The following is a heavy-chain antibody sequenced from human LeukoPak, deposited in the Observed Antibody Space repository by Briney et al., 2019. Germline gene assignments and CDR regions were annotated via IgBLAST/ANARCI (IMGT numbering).Heavy chain of an antibody. V-gene: IGHV4-39*07. Sequence: SETLSLTCTVSGGSISSSNYYWGWIRQPPGKGLEWIGSVYYSGSTYYSPSLKSRVTISVDTSKNQFSLKLSSVTAADTAVYYCARGIDYWGQGTLVTVSS. CDR1: GGSISSSNYY. J-gene: IGHJ4*02. D-gene: IGHD3-10*01. CDR3: ARGIDY. CDR2: VYYSGST.